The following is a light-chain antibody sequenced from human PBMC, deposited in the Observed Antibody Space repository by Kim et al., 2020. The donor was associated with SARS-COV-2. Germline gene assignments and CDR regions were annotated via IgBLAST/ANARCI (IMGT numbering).Light chain of an antibody. CDR1: SGGSGAHYY. CDR2: DVT. Sequence: GHLITLSCTGTSGGSGAHYYVSWYQHHSGEVANVLLHDVTYRPAGISGRFSGSKSGDSAFMTISGLQPEDEADYYCTSWTTTNTVVFGGGTQLTVL. V-gene: IGLV2-14*03. J-gene: IGLJ7*01. CDR3: TSWTTTNTVV.